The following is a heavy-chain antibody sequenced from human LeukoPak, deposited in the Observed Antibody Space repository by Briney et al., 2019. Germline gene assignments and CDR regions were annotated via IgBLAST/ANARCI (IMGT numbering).Heavy chain of an antibody. CDR1: GGSISSGGYY. J-gene: IGHJ3*02. Sequence: SETLSLTCTVSGGSISSGGYYWSWIRQHPGKGLEWIGYIYYSGSTYYSPSLKSRVTISVDTSKNQFSLKLSSVTAADTAVYYCARDLLDDSSGYYPGAFDIWGQGTMVTVSS. D-gene: IGHD3-22*01. V-gene: IGHV4-31*03. CDR3: ARDLLDDSSGYYPGAFDI. CDR2: IYYSGST.